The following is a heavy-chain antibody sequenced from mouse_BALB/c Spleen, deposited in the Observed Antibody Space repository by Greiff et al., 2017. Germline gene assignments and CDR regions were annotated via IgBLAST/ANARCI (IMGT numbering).Heavy chain of an antibody. CDR3: VRSGIYYDYEEGAMDY. CDR2: IRSKSNNYAT. D-gene: IGHD2-4*01. Sequence: VQRVESGGGLVQPKGSLKLSCAASGFTFNTYAMNWVRQAPGKGLEWVARIRSKSNNYATYYADSVKDRFTISRDDSQSMLYLQMNNLKTEDTAMYYCVRSGIYYDYEEGAMDYWGQGTSVTVSS. J-gene: IGHJ4*01. CDR1: GFTFNTYA. V-gene: IGHV10-1*02.